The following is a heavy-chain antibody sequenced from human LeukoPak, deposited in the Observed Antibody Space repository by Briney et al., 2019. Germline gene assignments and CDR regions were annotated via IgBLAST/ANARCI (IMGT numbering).Heavy chain of an antibody. V-gene: IGHV3-9*01. CDR3: AKVELGRLGELFGAFDI. D-gene: IGHD3-16*01. CDR1: GFTFSDYY. J-gene: IGHJ3*02. Sequence: GGSLRLSCAASGFTFSDYYMSWIRQAPGKGLEWVSGISWNSGSIGYADSVKGRFTISRDNAKNSLYLQMNSLRAEDTALYYCAKVELGRLGELFGAFDIWGQGTMVTVSS. CDR2: ISWNSGSI.